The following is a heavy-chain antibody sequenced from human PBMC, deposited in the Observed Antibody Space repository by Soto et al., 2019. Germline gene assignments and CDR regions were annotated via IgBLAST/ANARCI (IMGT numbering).Heavy chain of an antibody. V-gene: IGHV3-23*01. Sequence: GGSLRLSCAASGFTFSSYGMHWVRQAPGKGLEWVSAISGSGGSTYYADSVKGRFTISRDNSKNTLYLQMNSLRAEDTAVYYCAKGRPTMITMVRGVIGFDYWGQGTLVTVSS. CDR2: ISGSGGST. D-gene: IGHD3-10*01. CDR1: GFTFSSYG. J-gene: IGHJ4*02. CDR3: AKGRPTMITMVRGVIGFDY.